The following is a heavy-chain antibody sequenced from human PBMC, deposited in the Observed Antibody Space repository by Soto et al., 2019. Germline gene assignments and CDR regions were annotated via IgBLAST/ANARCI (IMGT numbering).Heavy chain of an antibody. D-gene: IGHD6-19*01. J-gene: IGHJ4*02. CDR3: ARRYSSGFHY. V-gene: IGHV4-59*01. CDR1: GASITQYY. Sequence: SETLSITCTVSGASITQYYWNWIRQSPGKGLEWIVSVSSTGSTVYNPSLTSRVTVSLDTSKNQFSLKLSSVTAADTAVYYCARRYSSGFHYWGQRPLVTVSS. CDR2: VSSTGST.